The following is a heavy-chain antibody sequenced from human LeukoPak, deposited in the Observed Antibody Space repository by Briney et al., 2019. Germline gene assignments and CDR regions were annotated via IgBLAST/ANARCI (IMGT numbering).Heavy chain of an antibody. V-gene: IGHV3-74*01. J-gene: IGHJ4*02. CDR2: IISDGSST. CDR3: ARVRYGGFSGSDY. Sequence: PGGSLRLSCAASGFTFSNFWMHWVRQAPGKGLEWVSRIISDGSSTRYADSVKGRFTISRDNAKNTLYLQMNSLRAEDTAVYYCARVRYGGFSGSDYWGQGTLVTVSS. D-gene: IGHD4-23*01. CDR1: GFTFSNFW.